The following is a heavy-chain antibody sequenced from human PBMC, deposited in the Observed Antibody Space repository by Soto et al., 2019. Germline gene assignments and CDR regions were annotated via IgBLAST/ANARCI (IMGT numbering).Heavy chain of an antibody. V-gene: IGHV3-23*01. J-gene: IGHJ6*03. Sequence: EVQVLESGGGLVQPGGSLRLSCVGSGFIFSNYAMAWVRQAPGKGLEWVSGFGGSGGTYYADSVKGRYTISRDNSKNTLYLRMTSLRVEDTAVYYCAKSQSSLYYMDVWGKGPAVTVSS. CDR1: GFIFSNYA. CDR3: AKSQSSLYYMDV. CDR2: FGGSGGT.